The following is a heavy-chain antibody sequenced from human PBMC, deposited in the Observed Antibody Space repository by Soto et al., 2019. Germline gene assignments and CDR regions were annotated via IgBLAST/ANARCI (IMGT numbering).Heavy chain of an antibody. D-gene: IGHD4-17*01. CDR1: GFTFSSYS. J-gene: IGHJ4*02. CDR3: ARVRTATVTTFDY. Sequence: GGSLRLSCAASGFTFSSYSMNWVRQAPGKGLEWVSSISSSSSYIYYADTVKGRFTISRDNAKNSLYLQMNSLRAEDTAVYYCARVRTATVTTFDYWGQGTLVTVSS. V-gene: IGHV3-21*01. CDR2: ISSSSSYI.